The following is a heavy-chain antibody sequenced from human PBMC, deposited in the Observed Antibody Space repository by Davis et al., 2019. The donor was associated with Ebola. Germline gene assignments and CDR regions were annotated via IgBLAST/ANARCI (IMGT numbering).Heavy chain of an antibody. Sequence: GESLKISCVASGFTFRNRWMSWVRRAPGKGLEWVANINPYATEVNYVDSVRGRFTTSSENAQRPLYLQLTSLRAADTAIYYCAKEERYYETGPRSGRRAWYFEDWGQGTLVTVSS. CDR1: GFTFRNRW. CDR3: AKEERYYETGPRSGRRAWYFED. V-gene: IGHV3-7*01. J-gene: IGHJ4*02. D-gene: IGHD3-22*01. CDR2: INPYATEV.